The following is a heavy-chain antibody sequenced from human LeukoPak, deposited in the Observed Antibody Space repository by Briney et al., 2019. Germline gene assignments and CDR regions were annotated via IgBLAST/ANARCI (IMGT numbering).Heavy chain of an antibody. V-gene: IGHV4-59*08. CDR3: ARQIVGRRVFDY. J-gene: IGHJ4*02. CDR1: GGSISSYY. D-gene: IGHD2-15*01. Sequence: SETLSLTCTVSGGSISSYYRSWIRQPPGKGLEWIGYIYYSGSTNYNPSLKSRVTISVDTSKNQFSLKLSSVTAADTAVYYCARQIVGRRVFDYWGQGTLVTVSS. CDR2: IYYSGST.